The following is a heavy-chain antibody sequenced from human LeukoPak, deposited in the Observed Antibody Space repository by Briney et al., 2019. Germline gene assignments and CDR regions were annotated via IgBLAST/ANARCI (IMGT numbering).Heavy chain of an antibody. D-gene: IGHD3-22*01. CDR1: EFTFSSYG. CDR3: AKVPTQYDSSGYVDY. J-gene: IGHJ4*02. CDR2: IRYDGNTK. Sequence: GGSLRLSCAASEFTFSSYGMHWVRQAPGKGLEWMAFIRYDGNTKYYADPVKGRFTVSRDNSKNTLYLQMNSLRAEDTAVYYCAKVPTQYDSSGYVDYWGQGTLVTVSS. V-gene: IGHV3-30*02.